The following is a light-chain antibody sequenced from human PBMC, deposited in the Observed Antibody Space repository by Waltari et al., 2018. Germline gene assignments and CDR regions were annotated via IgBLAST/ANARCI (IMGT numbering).Light chain of an antibody. J-gene: IGKJ1*01. CDR2: AAS. CDR1: QNIGTY. V-gene: IGKV3-20*01. Sequence: LTQSPGTLSLSPGERATLSCRASQNIGTYLDWYQQKPGQAPRLLMYAASRRATGIPDRFSGSGSGTDFSLTISRLEPEDFAVYYCQNHERLPATFGQGTKVEIK. CDR3: QNHERLPAT.